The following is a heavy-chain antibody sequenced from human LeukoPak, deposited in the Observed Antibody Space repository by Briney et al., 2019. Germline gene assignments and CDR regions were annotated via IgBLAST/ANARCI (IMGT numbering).Heavy chain of an antibody. CDR3: AKDRGDYYDSSGYYPAGFDY. CDR1: GFTFSSYG. V-gene: IGHV3-30*18. D-gene: IGHD3-22*01. Sequence: GGSLRLSCAASGFTFSSYGMHWVRQAPGKGLEWVAVISYDGSNKYYADSVKGRSTISRDNSKNTLYLQMNSLRAEDTAVYYCAKDRGDYYDSSGYYPAGFDYWGQGTLVTVSS. CDR2: ISYDGSNK. J-gene: IGHJ4*02.